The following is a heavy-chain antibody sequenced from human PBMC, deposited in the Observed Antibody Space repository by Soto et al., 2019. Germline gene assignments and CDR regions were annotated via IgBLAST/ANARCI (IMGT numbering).Heavy chain of an antibody. J-gene: IGHJ6*02. Sequence: SETLSLTCTVSGGSISSSSYYWCWIRQPPGKGLEWIGSIYYSWSTYYNPSLKSRVTISVDTSKNQFSLKLSSLTAADTAVYYCARHHTYSSSWYVGAYYYYGMDVWGQGTTVTVSS. CDR1: GGSISSSSYY. CDR3: ARHHTYSSSWYVGAYYYYGMDV. V-gene: IGHV4-39*01. D-gene: IGHD6-13*01. CDR2: IYYSWST.